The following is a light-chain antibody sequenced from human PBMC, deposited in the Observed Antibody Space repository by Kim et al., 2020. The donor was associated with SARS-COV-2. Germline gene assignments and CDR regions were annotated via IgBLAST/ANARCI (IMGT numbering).Light chain of an antibody. J-gene: IGKJ1*01. V-gene: IGKV1-5*01. CDR2: DGS. CDR1: QSVSRW. CDR3: QHRQR. Sequence: DIQMTQSPSTLSASVGDRVTLTCRASQSVSRWLAWYQQKPGKAPKLLIYDGSNLQSGVPSRFSGSGAGTEFTLTFSSLQPDDFAIYYCQHRQRFGQGTKVDIK.